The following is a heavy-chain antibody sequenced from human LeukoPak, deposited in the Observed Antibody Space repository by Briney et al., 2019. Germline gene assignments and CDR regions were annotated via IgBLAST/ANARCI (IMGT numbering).Heavy chain of an antibody. D-gene: IGHD4-23*01. J-gene: IGHJ4*02. CDR3: ARFGYGGKVDY. V-gene: IGHV3-30-3*01. Sequence: GRSLRLSCAASGLTFSTYDMHWDRQAQGKGLEWVAVISYDGSYKDYADSAKGRFTISRDNATNSLFLRMNSLRAEDTALYYCARFGYGGKVDYWGQGTLVTVSS. CDR1: GLTFSTYD. CDR2: ISYDGSYK.